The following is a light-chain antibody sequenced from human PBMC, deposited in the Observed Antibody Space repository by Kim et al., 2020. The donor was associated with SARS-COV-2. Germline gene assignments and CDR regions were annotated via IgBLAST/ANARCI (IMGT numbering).Light chain of an antibody. CDR1: QCLLDREDGNTE. V-gene: IGKV2-40*01. CDR3: MRSIEVSIT. J-gene: IGKJ5*01. Sequence: AAIARRNSQCLLDREDGNTELNWYRQRPGQAPLLLIYTLSRRASGVPDRYGGSEAGTDFIRKISRVEGEDVVVYNCMRSIEVSITVGRGKRLESK. CDR2: TLS.